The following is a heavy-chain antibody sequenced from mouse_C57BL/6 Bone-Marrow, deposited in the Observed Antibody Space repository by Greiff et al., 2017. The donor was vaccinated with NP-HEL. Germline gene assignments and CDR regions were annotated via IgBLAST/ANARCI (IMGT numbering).Heavy chain of an antibody. D-gene: IGHD2-4*01. J-gene: IGHJ3*01. V-gene: IGHV2-6*01. Sequence: VQGVESGPGLVAPSQSLSITCTVSGFSLTSYGVDWVRQSPGKGLEWLGVIWGVGSTNYNSALKSRLSISKDNSKSQVFLKMNSLQTDDTAMYYCASGDYGGRPFAYWGQGTLVTVSA. CDR2: IWGVGST. CDR1: GFSLTSYG. CDR3: ASGDYGGRPFAY.